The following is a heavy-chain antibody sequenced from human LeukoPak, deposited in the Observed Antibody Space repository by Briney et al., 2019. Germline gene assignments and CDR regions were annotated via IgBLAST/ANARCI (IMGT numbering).Heavy chain of an antibody. J-gene: IGHJ4*02. D-gene: IGHD5-18*01. CDR3: LTEDTPTVFDY. Sequence: GGSLRLSCAASGFTLSTYGLHWVRQAPGKGLEWVALISYNGGVRYYADSVRGRFTISRDNSKNTVYLQMNSLRTEDTAVYYCLTEDTPTVFDYWGQGTLVTVSS. CDR1: GFTLSTYG. CDR2: ISYNGGVR. V-gene: IGHV3-30*03.